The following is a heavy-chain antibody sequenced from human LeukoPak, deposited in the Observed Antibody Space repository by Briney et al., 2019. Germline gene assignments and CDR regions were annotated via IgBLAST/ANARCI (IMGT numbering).Heavy chain of an antibody. Sequence: GGSLRLSCAASGFTFTTYWMSWVRQAPGKGLEWVANINHDGSEKYYVDSMKGRFTISRDNTKNSLYLQMNSLRAEDTAVYYCARDKIVGATTGSYFDLWGRGTLVTVSS. CDR1: GFTFTTYW. V-gene: IGHV3-7*01. CDR2: INHDGSEK. CDR3: ARDKIVGATTGSYFDL. D-gene: IGHD1-26*01. J-gene: IGHJ2*01.